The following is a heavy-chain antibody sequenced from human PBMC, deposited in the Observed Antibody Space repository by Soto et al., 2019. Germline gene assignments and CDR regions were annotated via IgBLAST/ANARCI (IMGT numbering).Heavy chain of an antibody. V-gene: IGHV3-23*01. J-gene: IGHJ4*02. CDR3: ARVTWGIGVVPDALD. D-gene: IGHD2-2*01. CDR1: GHNFQNYA. CDR2: ISGSGGST. Sequence: EVQLLESGGGSVQPGGSLRLSCVASGHNFQNYAMTWVRQAPGKGLEWVSGISGSGGSTYYADSVRGRFTISRDDSKNQMYLQLSSLSAEDKDVYYCARVTWGIGVVPDALDWGKGTLVTVSS.